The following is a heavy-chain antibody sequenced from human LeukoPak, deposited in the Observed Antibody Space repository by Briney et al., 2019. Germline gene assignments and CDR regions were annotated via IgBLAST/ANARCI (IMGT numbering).Heavy chain of an antibody. CDR1: GFTFTSYA. CDR2: ISGSGGST. Sequence: GGSLRLSCAASGFTFTSYAMSWVRQAPEKGLEWVSTISGSGGSTYYADSVKGRFTISRDNSKNTLCLQMNSLRAEDTAVYYCAKDGRCSGGSCYSSTDYWGQGTLVTVSS. D-gene: IGHD2-15*01. V-gene: IGHV3-23*01. CDR3: AKDGRCSGGSCYSSTDY. J-gene: IGHJ4*02.